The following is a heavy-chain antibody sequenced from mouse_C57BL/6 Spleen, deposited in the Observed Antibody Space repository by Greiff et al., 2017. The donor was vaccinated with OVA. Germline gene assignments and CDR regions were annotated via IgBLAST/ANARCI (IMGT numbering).Heavy chain of an antibody. CDR3: APIYYDYDGFAY. J-gene: IGHJ3*01. Sequence: QVHVKQSGAELVKPGASVKISCKASGYAFSSYWMNWVKQRPGKGLEWIGQIYPGDGDTNYNGKFKGKATLTADKSSSTAYMQLSSLTSEDSAVYFCAPIYYDYDGFAYWGQGTLVTVSA. V-gene: IGHV1-80*01. CDR1: GYAFSSYW. D-gene: IGHD2-4*01. CDR2: IYPGDGDT.